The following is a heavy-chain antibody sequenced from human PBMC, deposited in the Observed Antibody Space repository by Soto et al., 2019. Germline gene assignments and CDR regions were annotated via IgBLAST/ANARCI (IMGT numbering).Heavy chain of an antibody. Sequence: QVQLQESGPGLVKPSETLSLTCTVSGGSVSSGSYYWTWIRQPPGEGLEWIGYISYSGSTNYNPSLKSRGTISVDTSKNQFFLKLSSVTAADTAVYYCARNYDSGGSFDYWGQGTLVTVSS. CDR3: ARNYDSGGSFDY. V-gene: IGHV4-61*01. CDR1: GGSVSSGSYY. J-gene: IGHJ4*02. D-gene: IGHD3-22*01. CDR2: ISYSGST.